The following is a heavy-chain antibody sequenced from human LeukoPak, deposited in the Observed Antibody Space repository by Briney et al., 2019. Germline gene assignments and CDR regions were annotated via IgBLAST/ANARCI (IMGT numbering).Heavy chain of an antibody. D-gene: IGHD5-18*01. CDR3: AKGRIGYSYGYSDY. CDR2: ISGSGGST. V-gene: IGHV3-23*01. J-gene: IGHJ4*02. Sequence: GGSLRLSCAASGFTFSSYATSWVRQAPGKGLEWVSTISGSGGSTYYADSVKGRFTISRDNSKNTLYLQMNSLRAEDTAVYYCAKGRIGYSYGYSDYWGQGTLVTVSS. CDR1: GFTFSSYA.